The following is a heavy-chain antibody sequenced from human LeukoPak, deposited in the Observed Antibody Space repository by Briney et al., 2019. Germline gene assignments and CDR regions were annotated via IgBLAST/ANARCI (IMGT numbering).Heavy chain of an antibody. CDR3: AKDAGGKDDY. Sequence: GGSLRLSCAASGFTFSSYGMHCVRQSPGKGLEWVAVISYDGSNKYYADSVKGRFTISRDNSKNTLYLQMNSLRAEDTAVYYCAKDAGGKDDYWGQGTLVTVSS. CDR2: ISYDGSNK. CDR1: GFTFSSYG. J-gene: IGHJ4*02. D-gene: IGHD4-23*01. V-gene: IGHV3-30*18.